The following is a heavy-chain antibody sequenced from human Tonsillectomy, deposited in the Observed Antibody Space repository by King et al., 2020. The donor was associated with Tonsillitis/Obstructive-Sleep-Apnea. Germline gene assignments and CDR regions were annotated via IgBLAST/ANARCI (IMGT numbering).Heavy chain of an antibody. Sequence: QVQLQQWGAGLLKPSETLSLPCAVYGGSFSGYYWSWIRQPPGKGLEWIGEINHSGSTNYNPSLKSRVTISVDTSKNQFSLKLSSVTAADTAVYYCARGPGEGSYYMDVWGKGTTVTVSS. D-gene: IGHD3-10*01. V-gene: IGHV4-34*01. CDR3: ARGPGEGSYYMDV. CDR1: GGSFSGYY. CDR2: INHSGST. J-gene: IGHJ6*03.